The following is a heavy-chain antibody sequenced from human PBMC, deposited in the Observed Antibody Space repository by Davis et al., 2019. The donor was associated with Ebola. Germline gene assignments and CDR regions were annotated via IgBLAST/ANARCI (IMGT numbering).Heavy chain of an antibody. D-gene: IGHD2-21*01. V-gene: IGHV3-23*01. J-gene: IGHJ4*02. CDR3: AKSPIVVVIATAPATFDY. Sequence: GESLKISCAASGFTVSSNYMSWVRQAPGKGLEWVSAISGSGGSTYYADSVKGRFTISRDNSKNTLYLQMNSLRAEDTAVYYCAKSPIVVVIATAPATFDYWGQGTLVTVSS. CDR2: ISGSGGST. CDR1: GFTVSSNY.